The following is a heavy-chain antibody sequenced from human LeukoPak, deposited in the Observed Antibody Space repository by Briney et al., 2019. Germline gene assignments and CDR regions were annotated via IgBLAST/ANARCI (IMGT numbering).Heavy chain of an antibody. D-gene: IGHD3-3*01. CDR3: LYFWSGSSLVDY. J-gene: IGHJ4*02. V-gene: IGHV3-15*01. CDR1: GFTFSNAW. CDR2: IKSKTDGGTT. Sequence: GGSLRLSCAASGFTFSNAWMSWVRQAPGKGLEWVGRIKSKTDGGTTDYAAPVKGRFSISIDDSKNTLYLEMYSLKTEDTAMYYCLYFWSGSSLVDYWGQGTLVTVSS.